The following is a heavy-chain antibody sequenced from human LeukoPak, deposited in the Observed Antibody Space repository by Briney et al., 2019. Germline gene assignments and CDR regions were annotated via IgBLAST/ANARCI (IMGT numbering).Heavy chain of an antibody. D-gene: IGHD2-2*02. CDR2: ISSSSSYI. CDR1: GFTFSSYS. CDR3: ARGDVVVPAAIPLYDY. Sequence: GGSLRLSCAASGFTFSSYSMNWVRQAPGKGLEWVSSISSSSSYIYYADSVKGRFTISRDNAKNSLYLQMNSLRAEDTAVYYCARGDVVVPAAIPLYDYWGQGTLVTVSS. J-gene: IGHJ4*02. V-gene: IGHV3-21*01.